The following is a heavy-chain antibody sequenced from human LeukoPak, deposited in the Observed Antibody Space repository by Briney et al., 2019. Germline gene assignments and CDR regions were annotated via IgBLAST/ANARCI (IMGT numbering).Heavy chain of an antibody. V-gene: IGHV5-51*01. D-gene: IGHD6-13*01. J-gene: IGHJ6*03. CDR2: IYPNDSAT. CDR1: GSIFTSYW. CDR3: AKHVLRSSNWFQYYYYYYDMDV. Sequence: HRKSLQISCQGFGSIFTSYWIGWVRQMPRKSLEWMGIIYPNDSATRYSPSFQGQVTISADKSISTAYLQWSSLKASDTAMYYCAKHVLRSSNWFQYYYYYYDMDVWGKGTTVTISS.